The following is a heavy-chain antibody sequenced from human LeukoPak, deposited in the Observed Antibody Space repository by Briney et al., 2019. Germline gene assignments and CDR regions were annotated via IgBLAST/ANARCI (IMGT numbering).Heavy chain of an antibody. Sequence: SETLSLTCTVSGGSISSSSYYWGWIRQPPGKGLEWIGSIYYSGSTNYNPSLKSRVTILVDTSKNQFSLKLSSVTAADTAVYYCARATMYYYGSGSYYPISTSFDYWGQGTLVTVSS. D-gene: IGHD3-10*01. V-gene: IGHV4-39*07. J-gene: IGHJ4*02. CDR2: IYYSGST. CDR3: ARATMYYYGSGSYYPISTSFDY. CDR1: GGSISSSSYY.